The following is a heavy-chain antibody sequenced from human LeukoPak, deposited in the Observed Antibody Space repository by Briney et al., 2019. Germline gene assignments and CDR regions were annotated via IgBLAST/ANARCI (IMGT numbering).Heavy chain of an antibody. CDR3: ARGDYDSRPLDY. D-gene: IGHD3-22*01. V-gene: IGHV4-61*02. CDR2: IYTSGST. CDR1: GNSISSGDNY. J-gene: IGHJ4*02. Sequence: PSETLSLTCTVSGNSISSGDNYWSWIRQPAGKGLEWIGRIYTSGSTNYNPSLKSRVTMSVDTSKNQFSLKLSSVTAADTAVYYCARGDYDSRPLDYWGQGTLVTVSS.